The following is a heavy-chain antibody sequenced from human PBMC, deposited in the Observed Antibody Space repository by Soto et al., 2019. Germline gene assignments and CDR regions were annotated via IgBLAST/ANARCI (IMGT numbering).Heavy chain of an antibody. CDR2: ISGSGGST. V-gene: IGHV3-23*01. J-gene: IGHJ6*02. CDR1: GFTFSSYA. CDR3: AKDQPDSGYGYYYYYGMDV. D-gene: IGHD5-12*01. Sequence: GGSLRLASAASGFTFSSYAMSWVRQAPGKGLEWVSAISGSGGSTYYADSVKGRFTISRDNSKNTLYLQMNSLRAEDTAVYYCAKDQPDSGYGYYYYYGMDVWGQGTTVTV.